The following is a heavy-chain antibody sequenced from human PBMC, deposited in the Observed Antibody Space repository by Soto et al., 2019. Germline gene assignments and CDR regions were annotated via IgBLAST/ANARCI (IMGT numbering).Heavy chain of an antibody. CDR3: ARDTSAQSRLSPFWS. J-gene: IGHJ5*02. CDR2: IWYDGSNK. Sequence: QVQLVESGGGVVQPGRSLRLSCAASGFTFSSYGMHWVRQAPGKGLEWVAVIWYDGSNKYYVESVKGRFTMSRDNSKNTLYREMNSLRAEHTAVYYCARDTSAQSRLSPFWSWGQGTLVTVSS. D-gene: IGHD2-2*01. CDR1: GFTFSSYG. V-gene: IGHV3-33*01.